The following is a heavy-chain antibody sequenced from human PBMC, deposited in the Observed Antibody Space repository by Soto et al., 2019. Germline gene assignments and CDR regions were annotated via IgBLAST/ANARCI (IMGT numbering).Heavy chain of an antibody. CDR2: INPNSGGT. CDR1: GYTFTGYY. D-gene: IGHD5-12*01. J-gene: IGHJ4*02. CDR3: ARDSGYDEGGDFDY. V-gene: IGHV1-2*04. Sequence: ASVKVSCKASGYTFTGYYMHWVRQAPGQGLEWMGWINPNSGGTNYAQKFQGWVTMTRDTSISTAYMELSRLRSDDTAVYYCARDSGYDEGGDFDYWGQGTLGTVSS.